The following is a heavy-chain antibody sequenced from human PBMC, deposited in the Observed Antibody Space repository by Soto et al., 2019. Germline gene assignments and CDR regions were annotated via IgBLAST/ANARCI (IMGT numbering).Heavy chain of an antibody. D-gene: IGHD3-16*01. V-gene: IGHV3-23*01. CDR2: ISASGGST. J-gene: IGHJ4*02. CDR3: VKTRLAGGFDY. Sequence: EVQLLDSGGGLVQPGGSLRLTCAASGVTFNNYAMSWVRQAPGKGLEWVPSISASGGSTNYADSVKGRFTISRDNSENTVYLQMNSLRAEDTAVYYCVKTRLAGGFDYCGQGSLVTVSS. CDR1: GVTFNNYA.